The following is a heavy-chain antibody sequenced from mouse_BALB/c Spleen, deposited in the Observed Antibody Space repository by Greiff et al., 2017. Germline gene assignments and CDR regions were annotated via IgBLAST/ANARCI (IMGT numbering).Heavy chain of an antibody. CDR2: IWGDGST. J-gene: IGHJ1*01. CDR1: GFSLTGYG. Sequence: VMLVESGPGLVAPSQSLSITCTATGFSLTGYGVNWVRQPPGKGLEWLGMIWGDGSTDYNSALKSRLSISEYNSKCQVFLKMNSLHTDDTARYYCARVYRGYWYFDVWGAGTTVTVSS. D-gene: IGHD2-14*01. CDR3: ARVYRGYWYFDV. V-gene: IGHV2-6-7*01.